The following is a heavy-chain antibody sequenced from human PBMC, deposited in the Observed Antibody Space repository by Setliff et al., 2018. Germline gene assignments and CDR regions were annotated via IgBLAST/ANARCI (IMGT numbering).Heavy chain of an antibody. CDR3: AREGVDTRSSTDYRYYMDV. J-gene: IGHJ6*03. V-gene: IGHV1-69*05. CDR1: GGTFSNYG. D-gene: IGHD5-18*01. Sequence: GASVKVSCKASGGTFSNYGISWVRQAPGQGLEWMGGTIPIFGTTDYAQKFQDRVTIITDESTSTAYMELSSLRTEDTAVYYCAREGVDTRSSTDYRYYMDVWGKGTTVTVSS. CDR2: TIPIFGTT.